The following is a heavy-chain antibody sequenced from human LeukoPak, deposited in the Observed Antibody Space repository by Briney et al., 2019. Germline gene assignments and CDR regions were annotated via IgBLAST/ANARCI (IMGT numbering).Heavy chain of an antibody. CDR3: ARVVRRASDY. J-gene: IGHJ4*02. V-gene: IGHV3-30-3*01. CDR2: ISYDGSNK. CDR1: GFTFSSYA. D-gene: IGHD3-10*02. Sequence: GGSLRLSCAASGFTFSSYAMHWVRQAPGKGVEWVAVISYDGSNKYYADSVKGRFTISRDNSKNTLYLQMNSLRAEDTAVYYCARVVRRASDYWGQGTLVTVSS.